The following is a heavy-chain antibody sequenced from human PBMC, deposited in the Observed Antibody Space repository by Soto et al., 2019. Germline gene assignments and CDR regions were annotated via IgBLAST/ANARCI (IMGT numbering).Heavy chain of an antibody. V-gene: IGHV3-66*01. CDR2: VYSGGSK. Sequence: EVRQVESGGGLVQPGGSLRLSGAAFGFSVTGNFMTWIRQAPGKGLKGVSIVYSGGSKYYADPVKGRFSVSRDKAENTLSLQMNNLTDDDIGVYYCGWFSGNYFDFWGQGAVVTVSS. CDR1: GFSVTGNF. CDR3: GWFSGNYFDF. J-gene: IGHJ4*02. D-gene: IGHD1-26*01.